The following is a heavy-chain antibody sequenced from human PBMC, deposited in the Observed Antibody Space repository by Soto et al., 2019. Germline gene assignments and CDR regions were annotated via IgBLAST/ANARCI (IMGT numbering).Heavy chain of an antibody. CDR1: GYTFTDYF. CDR2: INPNSGGT. V-gene: IGHV1-2*02. Sequence: QVQLVQSGAEVRKPGASVKVSCKASGYTFTDYFLHWVRQAPGQGLEWMGWINPNSGGTTYAQKFQGRVTMTRDTANPTAYMEGNRVQSDDTAVYYCARVGLLVRGIRVNYFDYWGQGTLVTASS. J-gene: IGHJ4*02. D-gene: IGHD3-10*01. CDR3: ARVGLLVRGIRVNYFDY.